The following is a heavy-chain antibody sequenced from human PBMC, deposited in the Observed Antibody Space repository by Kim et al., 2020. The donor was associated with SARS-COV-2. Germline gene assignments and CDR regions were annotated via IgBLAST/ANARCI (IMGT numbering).Heavy chain of an antibody. CDR2: INPNSGGT. Sequence: ASVKVSCKASGYTFTGYYMHWVRQAPGQGLEWMGWINPNSGGTNYAQKFQGRVTMTRDTSISTAYMELSRLRSDDTAVYYCARVPITMVRGRGPYNWFDPWGQGTLVTVSS. CDR3: ARVPITMVRGRGPYNWFDP. D-gene: IGHD3-10*01. J-gene: IGHJ5*02. CDR1: GYTFTGYY. V-gene: IGHV1-2*02.